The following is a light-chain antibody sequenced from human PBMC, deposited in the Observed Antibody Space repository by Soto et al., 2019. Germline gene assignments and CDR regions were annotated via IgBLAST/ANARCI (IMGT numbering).Light chain of an antibody. J-gene: IGLJ2*01. CDR3: SSYTSSSTLV. CDR1: SSDVGGYNY. Sequence: QSALTQPASVSGSPGQSITISCTGTSSDVGGYNYVSWYQQHPGIAPKLMISEVSNRPSGVSNRFFGSKSGNTASLTISGLQAEDEADYYCSSYTSSSTLVFGGGTKLTVL. CDR2: EVS. V-gene: IGLV2-14*01.